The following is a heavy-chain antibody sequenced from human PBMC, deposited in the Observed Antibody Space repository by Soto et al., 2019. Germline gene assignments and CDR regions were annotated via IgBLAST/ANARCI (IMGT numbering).Heavy chain of an antibody. CDR3: AREADFWSGYYYYYYMDV. Sequence: GGSLRLSCVFSGFTFSRHPMNWVRQAPGKGLEWVSSISGSGDRTYFTDSVKGRFTVARDNSGNTLHLQMSSLRAEDTAVYYCAREADFWSGYYYYYYMDVWGKGTTVTVSS. V-gene: IGHV3-23*01. D-gene: IGHD3-3*01. J-gene: IGHJ6*03. CDR1: GFTFSRHP. CDR2: ISGSGDRT.